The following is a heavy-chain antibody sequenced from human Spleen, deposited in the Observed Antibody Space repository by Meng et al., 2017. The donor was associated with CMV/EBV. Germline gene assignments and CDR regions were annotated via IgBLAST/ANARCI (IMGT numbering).Heavy chain of an antibody. V-gene: IGHV4-34*01. D-gene: IGHD3-3*01. Sequence: LETLSLTCAVYGGTFSGYYWSWISQPPGMGLAWIGEINHSGSTNYNPSLKRRVTISVDTSKNQFSLKLSSVTAADTAVYYCARFKGITIFGMVIIDYGMDVWGQGTTVTVSS. J-gene: IGHJ6*02. CDR2: INHSGST. CDR1: GGTFSGYY. CDR3: ARFKGITIFGMVIIDYGMDV.